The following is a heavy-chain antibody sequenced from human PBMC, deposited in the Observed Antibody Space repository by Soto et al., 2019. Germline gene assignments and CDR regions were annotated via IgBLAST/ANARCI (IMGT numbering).Heavy chain of an antibody. CDR1: GFTFSDHY. J-gene: IGHJ4*02. CDR2: SRNKANSYTT. CDR3: ARSTYSSGSGWYVDY. D-gene: IGHD6-19*01. Sequence: EVQLVESGGGLVQPGGSLRLSCAASGFTFSDHYIDWVRQAPGKGLQWVGRSRNKANSYTTEYAASVKGRFTVSRDDSKSSLYLQMNSLKTEDTAVYSCARSTYSSGSGWYVDYWGQGTLVTVSS. V-gene: IGHV3-72*01.